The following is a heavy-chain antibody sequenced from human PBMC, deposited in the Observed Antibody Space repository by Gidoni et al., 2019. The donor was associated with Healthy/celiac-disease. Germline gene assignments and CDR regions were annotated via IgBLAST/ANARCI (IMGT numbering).Heavy chain of an antibody. CDR3: ARRTSYYGMDV. J-gene: IGHJ6*02. CDR2: IYYSGST. Sequence: QVQLQESGPGLVKPSETLSLTCPVSGGSISSYYWSWIRQPPGKGLEWIGYIYYSGSTNYNPSLKSRVTISVDTSKNQFSLKLSSVTAADTAVYYCARRTSYYGMDVWGQGTTVTVSS. V-gene: IGHV4-59*01. CDR1: GGSISSYY.